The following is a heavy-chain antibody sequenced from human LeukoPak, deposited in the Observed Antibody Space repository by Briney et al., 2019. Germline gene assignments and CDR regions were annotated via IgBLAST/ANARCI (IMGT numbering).Heavy chain of an antibody. CDR1: GGSTSSGGYY. D-gene: IGHD3-22*01. V-gene: IGHV4-31*03. Sequence: SQTLSLTCTVSGGSTSSGGYYWSWIRQHPGKGLEWIGYIYYSGSTCYNPSLKSRVTISVDTSKNQFSLKLSSVTAADTAVYYCASCDSSDYYNFDYWGQGTLVTVSS. CDR2: IYYSGST. J-gene: IGHJ4*02. CDR3: ASCDSSDYYNFDY.